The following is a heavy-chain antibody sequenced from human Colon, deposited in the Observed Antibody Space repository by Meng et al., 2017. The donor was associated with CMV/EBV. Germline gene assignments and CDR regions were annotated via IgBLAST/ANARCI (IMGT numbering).Heavy chain of an antibody. J-gene: IGHJ4*02. CDR3: ARRSPPHNFGGKRGHYFDL. CDR1: GGSISSFY. D-gene: IGHD4-23*01. CDR2: IYYSGS. V-gene: IGHV4-59*01. Sequence: SETLSLTCSVSGGSISSFYWSWIRQSPGKGLEWLGDIYYSGSNYNPSLKSRVTISLDTSRNRFSLSLSSVTAADTAVYYCARRSPPHNFGGKRGHYFDLWGQGTVVTVSS.